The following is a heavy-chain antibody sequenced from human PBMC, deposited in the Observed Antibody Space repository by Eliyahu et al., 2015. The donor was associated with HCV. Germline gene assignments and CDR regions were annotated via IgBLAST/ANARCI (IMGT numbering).Heavy chain of an antibody. V-gene: IGHV4-34*02. CDR2: ISHXGST. J-gene: IGHJ6*02. CDR1: GGSFRXXY. D-gene: IGHD3-10*01. Sequence: QVQLQQWGAGLLKPSETXTLTCAXYGGSFRXXYWXWIRQSPGXGLXWIGEISHXGSTNYNPSLKSRLTISVDTSKSQFSLRLSSMTAADSAIYYCAGLRGVIFYNYHAMDVWGQGTTVAVSS. CDR3: AGLRGVIFYNYHAMDV.